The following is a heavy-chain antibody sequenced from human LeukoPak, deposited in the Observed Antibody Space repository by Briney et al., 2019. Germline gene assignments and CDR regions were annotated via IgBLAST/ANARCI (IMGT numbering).Heavy chain of an antibody. CDR3: ARANYYDSSGYYDVFDY. CDR1: GFTFSSYA. J-gene: IGHJ4*02. D-gene: IGHD3-22*01. CDR2: ISYDGSNK. V-gene: IGHV3-30-3*01. Sequence: PGGSLRLSCAASGFTFSSYAMHWVRQAPGKGLEWVAVISYDGSNKYYADSVKGRFTISRDNSKNTLYLQMNSLRAEDTAVYYCARANYYDSSGYYDVFDYWGQGTLVTVSS.